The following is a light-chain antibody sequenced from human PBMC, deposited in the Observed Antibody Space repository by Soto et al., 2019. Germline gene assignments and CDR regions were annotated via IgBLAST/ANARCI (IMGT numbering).Light chain of an antibody. CDR1: SSNIGSNY. CDR3: PPSDATLSPYSV. J-gene: IGLJ1*01. V-gene: IGLV1-47*01. Sequence: QSVLTQPPSACGTPGQRVTISCSGSSSNIGSNYVYWYQQLPGTAPKLPIYRNNQRPSGVPDRFSGSKSGTSASLAITELRSEVVADYYRPPSDATLSPYSVFGPAPNVTDL. CDR2: RNN.